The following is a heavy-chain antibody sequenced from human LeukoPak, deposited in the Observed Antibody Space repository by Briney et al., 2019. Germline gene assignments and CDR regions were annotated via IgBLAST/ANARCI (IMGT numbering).Heavy chain of an antibody. V-gene: IGHV3-48*02. CDR3: ARDNDWAFHY. D-gene: IGHD3-9*01. Sequence: AGGSLRLSCAASGFTFSNYVMSWVRQAPGEGLEWVSYINHNGEMIFYPDFVKGRFTISRDNAKNSLYLQMNSLRDEDTAVYYCARDNDWAFHYWGQGTLVTVSS. CDR2: INHNGEMI. CDR1: GFTFSNYV. J-gene: IGHJ4*02.